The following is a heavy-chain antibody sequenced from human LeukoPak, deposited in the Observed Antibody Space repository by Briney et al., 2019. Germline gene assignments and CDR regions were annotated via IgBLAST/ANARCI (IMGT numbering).Heavy chain of an antibody. CDR2: INWNSDNI. J-gene: IGHJ4*02. CDR1: GFTFNDHA. D-gene: IGHD2-21*01. Sequence: GRSLRLSCAASGFTFNDHAMYWVRQAPGKGLEWVSGINWNSDNIGYADSVKGRFTISRDDAKNSLFLQMNSLRAEDTALYYCARGDLWLAPGDWGQGTLVTVSS. CDR3: ARGDLWLAPGD. V-gene: IGHV3-9*01.